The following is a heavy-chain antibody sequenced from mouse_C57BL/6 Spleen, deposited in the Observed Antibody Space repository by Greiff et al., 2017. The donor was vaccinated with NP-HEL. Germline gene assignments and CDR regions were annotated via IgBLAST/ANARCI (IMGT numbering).Heavy chain of an antibody. CDR3: ARGIYGTAY. CDR1: GYAFSSYW. J-gene: IGHJ3*01. CDR2: IYPGDGDT. Sequence: QVQLKQSGAELVKPGASVKISCKASGYAFSSYWMNWVKQRPGKGLEWIGQIYPGDGDTNYNGKFKGKATLTVDKSSSTAYMELRSLTSEDSAVYYCARGIYGTAYWGQGTLVTVSA. D-gene: IGHD1-1*01. V-gene: IGHV1-80*01.